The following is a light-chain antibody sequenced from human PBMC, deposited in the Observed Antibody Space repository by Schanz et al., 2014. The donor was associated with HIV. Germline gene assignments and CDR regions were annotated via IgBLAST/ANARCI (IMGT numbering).Light chain of an antibody. CDR3: QQSYSTPHT. V-gene: IGKV1-39*01. CDR2: AAS. J-gene: IGKJ2*01. CDR1: QSISIY. Sequence: DIQMTQSPSSLSASVGDRVTITCRASQSISIYLNWYQQKPGKAPKLLISAASSLQSGVPSRFSGSGSGTDFTLTISSLQPEDFATYYCQQSYSTPHTFGQGTKREIK.